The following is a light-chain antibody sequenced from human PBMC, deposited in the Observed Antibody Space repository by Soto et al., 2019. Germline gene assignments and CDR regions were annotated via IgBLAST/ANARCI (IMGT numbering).Light chain of an antibody. CDR3: AAWDDSLNGLYV. CDR1: SSNIGSNT. CDR2: SNN. J-gene: IGLJ1*01. Sequence: QSVVTQPPSASGTPGQRVTISCSGSSSNIGSNTVHWFQQLPGTAPKLLIDSNNQRPSGVPDRFSGSKSGTSASLAISGLQSDDEADYYCAAWDDSLNGLYVFGTGTKLTVL. V-gene: IGLV1-44*01.